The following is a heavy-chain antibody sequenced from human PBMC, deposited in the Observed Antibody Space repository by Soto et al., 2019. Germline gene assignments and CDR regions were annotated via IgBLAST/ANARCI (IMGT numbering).Heavy chain of an antibody. CDR2: IYYSGST. CDR1: GGSISSYY. CDR3: ARDRFGYYYGMDV. J-gene: IGHJ6*02. Sequence: SETLSLTCTVSGGSISSYYWSWIRQPPGKGLEWIGYIYYSGSTYYNPSLKSRVTISVDTSKNQFSLKLSSVTAADTAVYYCARDRFGYYYGMDVWGQGTTVTVSS. V-gene: IGHV4-59*12. D-gene: IGHD3-16*01.